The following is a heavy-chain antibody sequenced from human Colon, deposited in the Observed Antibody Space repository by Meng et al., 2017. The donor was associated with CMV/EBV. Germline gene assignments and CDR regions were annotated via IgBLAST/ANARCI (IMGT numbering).Heavy chain of an antibody. CDR1: GFTFSDSY. CDR2: MSSSGSTS. J-gene: IGHJ6*02. CDR3: ARYGDPPYYYYGMDV. D-gene: IGHD4-17*01. Sequence: GESLKISCAASGFTFSDSYMSWIRQAPGKGLEWVSCMSSSGSTSYYADSVKGRFTISRDNAKNSLYLQMNSLRAEDTAVYYCARYGDPPYYYYGMDVWGQGTTVTVSS. V-gene: IGHV3-11*04.